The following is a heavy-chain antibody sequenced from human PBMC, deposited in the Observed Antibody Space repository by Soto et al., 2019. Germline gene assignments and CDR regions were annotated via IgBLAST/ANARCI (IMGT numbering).Heavy chain of an antibody. CDR2: ISSSSSYI. J-gene: IGHJ5*02. CDR1: GFTFSSYI. Sequence: GGSLRLSCAASGFTFSSYIMNWVRQAPGKGLEWVSSISSSSSYIYYADSVKGRFTISRGNSKDTLYLQMNSLRAEDTAVYYCAKPPTLVTEVAWGQGTLVTVSS. CDR3: AKPPTLVTEVA. V-gene: IGHV3-21*01. D-gene: IGHD1-26*01.